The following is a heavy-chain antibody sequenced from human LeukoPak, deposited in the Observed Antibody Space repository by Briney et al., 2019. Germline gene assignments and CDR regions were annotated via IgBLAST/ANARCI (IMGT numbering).Heavy chain of an antibody. CDR2: ISYDGSNK. Sequence: GGSLRLSCAASGFTFSSYAMHWVRQAPGKGLGWVAVISYDGSNKYYADSVKGRFTISRDNSKNTLYLQMNSLRAEDTAVYYCARAHSSGWYDYWGQGTLVTVSS. J-gene: IGHJ4*02. D-gene: IGHD6-19*01. V-gene: IGHV3-30-3*01. CDR3: ARAHSSGWYDY. CDR1: GFTFSSYA.